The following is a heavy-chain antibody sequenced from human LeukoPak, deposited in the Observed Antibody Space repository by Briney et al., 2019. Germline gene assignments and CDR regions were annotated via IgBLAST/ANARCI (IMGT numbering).Heavy chain of an antibody. CDR3: ARPRAIYGSGSYLFDY. D-gene: IGHD3-10*01. Sequence: GASVKVSCKASGYTFTSYYMHWVRQAPGQGLEWMGIINPSGGSTSYAQKFQGRVTMTRDTSTSTVYMELSSLRSEDTAVYYCARPRAIYGSGSYLFDYWGQGTLVTVSS. CDR2: INPSGGST. V-gene: IGHV1-46*03. J-gene: IGHJ4*02. CDR1: GYTFTSYY.